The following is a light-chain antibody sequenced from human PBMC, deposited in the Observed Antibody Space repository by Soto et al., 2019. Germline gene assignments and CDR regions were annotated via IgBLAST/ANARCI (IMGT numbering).Light chain of an antibody. V-gene: IGLV2-14*01. CDR1: SSDVGSYNY. CDR3: SSYAATFSV. Sequence: QSALTQPASVSGSPGQSITISCTGTSSDVGSYNYVSWYQQHPGKAPKLMIYEVRNRPSGVSDRFSGSKSGKTASLTIFGLQAEDEADYYCSSYAATFSVFGGGTKLTVL. CDR2: EVR. J-gene: IGLJ3*02.